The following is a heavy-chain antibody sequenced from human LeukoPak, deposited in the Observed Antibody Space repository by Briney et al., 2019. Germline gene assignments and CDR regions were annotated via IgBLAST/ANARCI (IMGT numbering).Heavy chain of an antibody. Sequence: ASVKVSCKASGYTFGAYYIHWVRQAPGQGLEWMGWINPKTGGANYAPKFQGRVTMSRDTSIATAYMDLSRLRSNDTAVYYCARDYIGELFEVEIDYWGQGTLVSVSS. D-gene: IGHD3-10*01. CDR1: GYTFGAYY. V-gene: IGHV1-2*02. CDR2: INPKTGGA. CDR3: ARDYIGELFEVEIDY. J-gene: IGHJ4*02.